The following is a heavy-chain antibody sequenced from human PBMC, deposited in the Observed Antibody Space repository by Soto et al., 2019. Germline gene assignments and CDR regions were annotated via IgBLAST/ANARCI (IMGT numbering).Heavy chain of an antibody. J-gene: IGHJ5*02. CDR1: GFTFSSYW. D-gene: IGHD3-10*01. V-gene: IGHV3-74*01. CDR2: INSDGSST. Sequence: GGSLRLSCAASGFTFSSYWMHWVRQAPGKGLVWVSRINSDGSSTSYADSVKGRFTISRDNAKNTLYLQMNSLRAEDTAVYYCARDRMVRGVIIPTPVNWFDPWGQGT. CDR3: ARDRMVRGVIIPTPVNWFDP.